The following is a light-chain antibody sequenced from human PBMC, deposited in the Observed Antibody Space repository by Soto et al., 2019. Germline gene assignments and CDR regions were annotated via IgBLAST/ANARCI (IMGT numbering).Light chain of an antibody. J-gene: IGLJ1*01. CDR2: EVS. CDR3: SSYTTSSTRV. CDR1: SSDVGAYDF. V-gene: IGLV2-14*03. Sequence: QSVLAQPASVSGSPGQSITISCTGTSSDVGAYDFVSWYQQHPDKAPKLMIYEVSNRPSGVSYRFSGSKSVNTATLTISGLQAEDEADYYCSSYTTSSTRVFGTGT.